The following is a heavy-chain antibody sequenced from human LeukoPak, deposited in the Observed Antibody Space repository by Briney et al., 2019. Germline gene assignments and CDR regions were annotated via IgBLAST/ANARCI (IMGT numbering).Heavy chain of an antibody. CDR2: IYYSGST. CDR1: GGSISSYY. Sequence: SETLSLTCTVSGGSISSYYWSWIRQPPGKGLEWIGYIYYSGSTNYNPSLKSRVTISVDTSKNQFSLKLSSVTAADTAVYYCASLYDSSGSLDYWGQRTLVTVSS. V-gene: IGHV4-59*08. J-gene: IGHJ4*02. CDR3: ASLYDSSGSLDY. D-gene: IGHD3-22*01.